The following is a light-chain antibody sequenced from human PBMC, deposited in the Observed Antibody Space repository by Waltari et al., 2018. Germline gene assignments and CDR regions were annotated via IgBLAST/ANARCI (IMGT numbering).Light chain of an antibody. CDR3: QQYGRSWNT. CDR1: QRVSSST. CDR2: DAS. Sequence: EIVLTQSPGTLSLSPGERATPSCRASQRVSSSTLAWYQQKPGQAPRLLIQDASSRATGIPDRFSGSGSGTDFTLTISRLEPEDFAVYYCQQYGRSWNTFGQGTKLEIK. V-gene: IGKV3-20*01. J-gene: IGKJ2*01.